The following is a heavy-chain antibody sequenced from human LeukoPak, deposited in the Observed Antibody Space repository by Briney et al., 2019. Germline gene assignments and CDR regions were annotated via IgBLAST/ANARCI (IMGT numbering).Heavy chain of an antibody. CDR1: GGSFSGYY. J-gene: IGHJ4*02. CDR2: INHSGSA. D-gene: IGHD4-11*01. Sequence: SETLSLTCAVSGGSFSGYYWTWIRQPPGKGLEWIGEINHSGSANYNPSLMSRVSISLDTSKNHFSLNLSSVTAADTAVYYCARGQGTVTTHWGQGTLVTVSS. CDR3: ARGQGTVTTH. V-gene: IGHV4-34*01.